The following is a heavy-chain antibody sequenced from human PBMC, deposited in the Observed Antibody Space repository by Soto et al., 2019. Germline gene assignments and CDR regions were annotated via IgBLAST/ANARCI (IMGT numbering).Heavy chain of an antibody. CDR3: ARVLWPEYYFAY. V-gene: IGHV4-30-2*01. CDR2: IYHSGRT. Sequence: QLQLQESGSGLVKPSQTLSLTCAVSGGSISSGGYSWSWIRQPPGKGLEWIGYIYHSGRTYYNPSLKSRVTISVDRSKHQFSLELSSVPAADPAVYYCARVLWPEYYFAYWGQGTLVTVSS. CDR1: GGSISSGGYS. D-gene: IGHD2-21*01. J-gene: IGHJ4*02.